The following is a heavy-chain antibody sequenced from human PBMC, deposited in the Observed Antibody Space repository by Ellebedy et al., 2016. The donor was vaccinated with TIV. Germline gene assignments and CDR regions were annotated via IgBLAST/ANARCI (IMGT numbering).Heavy chain of an antibody. CDR1: GFTFGSFA. V-gene: IGHV3-23*01. CDR2: ISHTGSRT. Sequence: PGGSLRLSCAASGFTFGSFAMTWVRQAPGKGLEWVSTISHTGSRTYYTDSVEGRFIISRDTSKKTLYLQMNGLRAEDTAIYYCAKGRGGGSDSSAPRYYFDYWGLGTLVTVSS. D-gene: IGHD3-22*01. CDR3: AKGRGGGSDSSAPRYYFDY. J-gene: IGHJ4*02.